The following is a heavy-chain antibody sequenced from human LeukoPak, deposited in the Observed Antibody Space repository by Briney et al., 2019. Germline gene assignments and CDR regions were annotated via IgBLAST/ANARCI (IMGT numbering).Heavy chain of an antibody. CDR1: GYTFTSYG. CDR3: ASAPGPANYYMDV. CDR2: ISAYNGNT. J-gene: IGHJ6*03. Sequence: GASVKVSCKASGYTFTSYGISWVRQAPGQGLEWMGWISAYNGNTNYAQKLQGRVTMTTDTSTSTAYMELSSLRSEDTAVYYCASAPGPANYYMDVWGKGTTVTVSS. V-gene: IGHV1-18*01.